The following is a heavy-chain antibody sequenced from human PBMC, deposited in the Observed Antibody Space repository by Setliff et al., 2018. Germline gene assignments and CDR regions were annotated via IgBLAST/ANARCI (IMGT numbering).Heavy chain of an antibody. V-gene: IGHV4-38-2*02. Sequence: NPSETLSLTCSFSDCSLAKCYYWGWIRQAPGKGLEWIGSVYHDGRTNYSPSLKSRLIISVDTSNNQFSLKLDSVTAADTAMYFCATVGSPVAGDDAFDVWGQGTMVTVSS. J-gene: IGHJ3*01. CDR2: VYHDGRT. D-gene: IGHD6-19*01. CDR3: ATVGSPVAGDDAFDV. CDR1: DCSLAKCYY.